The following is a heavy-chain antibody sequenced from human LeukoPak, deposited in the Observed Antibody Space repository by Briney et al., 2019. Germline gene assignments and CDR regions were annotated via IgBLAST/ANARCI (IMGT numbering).Heavy chain of an antibody. CDR3: ARSRWGIAAAGTSFWFDP. Sequence: GESLKISCKGSGCSFTSYWIGLVRQMPGKGLEWVGIIYPGDSDTRYSPSFQGQVTISADKSISTAYLQWSSLKASDTVMYYCARSRWGIAAAGTSFWFDPWGQGTLVTVSS. D-gene: IGHD6-13*01. J-gene: IGHJ5*02. V-gene: IGHV5-51*01. CDR2: IYPGDSDT. CDR1: GCSFTSYW.